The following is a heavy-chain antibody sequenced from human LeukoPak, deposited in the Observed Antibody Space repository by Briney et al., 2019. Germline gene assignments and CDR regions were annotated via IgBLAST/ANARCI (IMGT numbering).Heavy chain of an antibody. CDR3: ASLGSGSYYYFDY. CDR1: GNSFANYW. CDR2: IYPGDSDT. Sequence: GASMNFSWKASGNSFANYWIAWVRDLPGRGLEWLGIIYPGDSDTRYRPSFQGQVTISVDKSISTAYLQWSSLKASDTAMYYCASLGSGSYYYFDYWGQGTLVTVSS. J-gene: IGHJ4*02. V-gene: IGHV5-51*01. D-gene: IGHD1-26*01.